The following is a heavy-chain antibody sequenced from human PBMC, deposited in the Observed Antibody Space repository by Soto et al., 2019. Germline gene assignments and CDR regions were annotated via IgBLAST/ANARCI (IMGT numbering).Heavy chain of an antibody. CDR3: ARQGNCSGGSCKLLGY. CDR2: IYYSGST. V-gene: IGHV4-39*01. J-gene: IGHJ4*02. Sequence: QLQLQESGPGLVKPSETLSLTCTVSGGSISSSSYYWGWIRQPPGKGLEWIGSIYYSGSTYYNPALKSRVPVSVDTSQNQFSLRLSSVTAADTAVYYCARQGNCSGGSCKLLGYWGQGTLVTVSS. CDR1: GGSISSSSYY. D-gene: IGHD2-15*01.